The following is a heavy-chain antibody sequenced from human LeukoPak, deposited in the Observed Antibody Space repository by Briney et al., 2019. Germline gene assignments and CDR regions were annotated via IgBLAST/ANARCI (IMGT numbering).Heavy chain of an antibody. CDR1: GYTFTSYG. V-gene: IGHV1-18*01. CDR3: ARGGTYYDFWSGYYSAEYFQH. Sequence: ASVKVSCKASGYTFTSYGISWVRQAPGQGLEWMGWISAYNGNTNYAQKLQGRVTMTTDTSTSTAYMELRSLRSDDTAVYYCARGGTYYDFWSGYYSAEYFQHWGQGTLVTVSS. CDR2: ISAYNGNT. D-gene: IGHD3-3*01. J-gene: IGHJ1*01.